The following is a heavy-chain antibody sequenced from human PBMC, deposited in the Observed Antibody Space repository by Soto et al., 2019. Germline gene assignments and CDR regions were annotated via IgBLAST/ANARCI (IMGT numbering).Heavy chain of an antibody. CDR2: IKQDGSEK. Sequence: EVQLVESGGGLVQPGGSLRLSCVASGFTFSSYWMSWVRQAPGKWLEWVANIKQDGSEKYYVDSVKGRFTISRDNAKNSLYLQMNSLRAEDPAVYYCARDFADTDGMDVWGQGTTVTVSS. D-gene: IGHD5-18*01. V-gene: IGHV3-7*03. J-gene: IGHJ6*02. CDR3: ARDFADTDGMDV. CDR1: GFTFSSYW.